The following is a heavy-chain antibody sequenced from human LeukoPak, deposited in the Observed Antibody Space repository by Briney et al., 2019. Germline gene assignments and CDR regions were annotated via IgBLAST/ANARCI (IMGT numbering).Heavy chain of an antibody. CDR3: ARYCGGDCYGMDV. D-gene: IGHD2-21*01. J-gene: IGHJ6*02. CDR2: IKQDGSEK. V-gene: IGHV3-7*01. Sequence: GGSLGLSCAASGFSFSSYWLSWVRQAPGKGLEWVANIKQDGSEKHYVDSVKGRFTISRDNAKNSLYLQMHSLRPGDTAVYYCARYCGGDCYGMDVWGQGTTVTVSS. CDR1: GFSFSSYW.